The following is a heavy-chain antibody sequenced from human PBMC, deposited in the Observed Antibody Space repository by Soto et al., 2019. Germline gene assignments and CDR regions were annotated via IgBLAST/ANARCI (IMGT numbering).Heavy chain of an antibody. Sequence: EVQLWESGGDFIQPGGSLRVSCAASGFTFTNYAMSWVRQAPGKGLEWVSTNDHAGVNTHYADSVKGRFTISRDNSKGTLYLQMNSLRAEDTAIYYCATDVGPIMFDYWGQGALITVSS. CDR1: GFTFTNYA. J-gene: IGHJ4*02. V-gene: IGHV3-23*01. CDR3: ATDVGPIMFDY. D-gene: IGHD1-26*01. CDR2: NDHAGVNT.